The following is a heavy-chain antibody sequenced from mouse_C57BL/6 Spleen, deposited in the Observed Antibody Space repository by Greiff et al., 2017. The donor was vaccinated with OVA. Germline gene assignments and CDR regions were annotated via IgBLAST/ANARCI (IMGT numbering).Heavy chain of an antibody. J-gene: IGHJ2*01. CDR1: GYTFTDYE. CDR2: IDPETGGT. D-gene: IGHD1-1*01. V-gene: IGHV1-15*01. CDR3: TPDYYGSSYGEVYFDY. Sequence: QVQLQQSGAELVRPGASVTLSCKASGYTFTDYEMHWVKQTPVHGLEWIGAIDPETGGTAYNQKFKGKAILTADKSSSTAYMELRSLTSEDSAVYYCTPDYYGSSYGEVYFDYWGQGTTLTVSS.